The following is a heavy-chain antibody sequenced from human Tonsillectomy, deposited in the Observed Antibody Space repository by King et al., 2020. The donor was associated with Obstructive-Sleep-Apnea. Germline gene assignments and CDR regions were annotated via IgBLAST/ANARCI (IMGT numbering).Heavy chain of an antibody. Sequence: VQLVESGGGVVQPGRSLRLSCAASGFTFSSYGMHWVRQAPGKGLEWVAVIWYDGRNKYYADSVKGRYTISRDNSKNTLYLQMNSLRAEDTAVYYCARDAYSSSWSPFDYWGQGTLVTVSS. CDR2: IWYDGRNK. CDR1: GFTFSSYG. J-gene: IGHJ4*02. CDR3: ARDAYSSSWSPFDY. V-gene: IGHV3-33*01. D-gene: IGHD6-13*01.